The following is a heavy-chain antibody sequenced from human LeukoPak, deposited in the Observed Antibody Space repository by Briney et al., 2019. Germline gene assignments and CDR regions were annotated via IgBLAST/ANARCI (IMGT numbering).Heavy chain of an antibody. D-gene: IGHD2-15*01. CDR1: GFTFSSYG. CDR2: IWYDGSNK. CDR3: ARTGDCSGGSCYGFDY. V-gene: IGHV3-33*01. Sequence: PGGSLRLSCAASGFTFSSYGMHWVRQAPAKGLEWVAVIWYDGSNKYYADSVKGRFTISRDNSKNTLYLQMNSLRAEDTAVYYCARTGDCSGGSCYGFDYWGQGTLVTVSS. J-gene: IGHJ4*02.